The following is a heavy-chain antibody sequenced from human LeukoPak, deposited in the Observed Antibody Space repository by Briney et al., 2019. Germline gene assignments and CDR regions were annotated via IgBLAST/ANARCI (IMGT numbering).Heavy chain of an antibody. CDR2: ISGSGDTT. CDR1: GFTFSSYA. V-gene: IGHV3-23*01. Sequence: PGGSLRLSCAVSGFTFSSYAMSWVRQAPGKGLEWVSGISGSGDTTYYADSVKGRFTISRDNSKNTLYLQMNSLRAEDTAVYYCGRTGQVDYWGQGTLVTVSS. CDR3: GRTGQVDY. D-gene: IGHD4-17*01. J-gene: IGHJ4*02.